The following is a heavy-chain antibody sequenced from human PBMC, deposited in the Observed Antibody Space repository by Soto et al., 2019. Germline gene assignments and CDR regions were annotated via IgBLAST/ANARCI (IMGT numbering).Heavy chain of an antibody. CDR1: GFTFSNYG. CDR3: AKDKGTGPAVYYFDY. V-gene: IGHV3-30*18. J-gene: IGHJ4*02. D-gene: IGHD6-19*01. CDR2: IASDGRDK. Sequence: SVRLSCAASGFTFSNYGLHWVRQAPGKGLEGVAVIASDGRDKEYADSVRGRFAISRDNSKNTMYLEMNSLRGDDAAVYYCAKDKGTGPAVYYFDYCGQGTLVTVSS.